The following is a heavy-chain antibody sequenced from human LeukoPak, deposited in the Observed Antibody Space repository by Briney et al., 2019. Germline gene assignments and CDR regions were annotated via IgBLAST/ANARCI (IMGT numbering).Heavy chain of an antibody. V-gene: IGHV1-2*02. Sequence: ASVKVSCKASGYTFTGYFMHWVRQAPGQGLEWMGWINPNNGGTKYVQKFQGRVTMTRDTSISTAYMQLSRLRSDDMAVYYCARGYICSGGTCYSRLWFDPWGQGTLVSVSS. CDR2: INPNNGGT. J-gene: IGHJ5*02. CDR1: GYTFTGYF. CDR3: ARGYICSGGTCYSRLWFDP. D-gene: IGHD2-15*01.